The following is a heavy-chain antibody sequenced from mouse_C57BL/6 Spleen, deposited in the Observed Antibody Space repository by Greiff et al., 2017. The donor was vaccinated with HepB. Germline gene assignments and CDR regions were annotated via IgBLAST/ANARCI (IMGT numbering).Heavy chain of an antibody. D-gene: IGHD2-4*01. CDR3: TRDDYAWFAY. CDR2: ISSGGDYI. Sequence: EVMLVESGAGLVKPGGSLKLSCAASGFTFSSYAMSWVRQTPEKRLEWVAYISSGGDYIYYADTVKGRFTISRDNARNTLYLQMSSLKSEDTAMYYCTRDDYAWFAYWGQGTLVTVSA. J-gene: IGHJ3*01. CDR1: GFTFSSYA. V-gene: IGHV5-9-1*02.